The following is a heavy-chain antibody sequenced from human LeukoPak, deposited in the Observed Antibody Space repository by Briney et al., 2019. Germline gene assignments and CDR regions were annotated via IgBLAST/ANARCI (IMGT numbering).Heavy chain of an antibody. CDR3: ARAGGAASAVTTRTFDY. J-gene: IGHJ4*02. D-gene: IGHD4-17*01. CDR1: GYTFTSYA. CDR2: ISAYNGNT. V-gene: IGHV1-18*01. Sequence: ASVKVSCKASGYTFTSYAMNWVRQAPGQGLEWMGWISAYNGNTNYAQKLQGRVTMTTDTSTSTAYMELRSLRSDDTAVYYCARAGGAASAVTTRTFDYWGQGTLVTVSS.